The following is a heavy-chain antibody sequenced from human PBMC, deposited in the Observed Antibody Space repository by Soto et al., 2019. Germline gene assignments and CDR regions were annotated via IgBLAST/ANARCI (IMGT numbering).Heavy chain of an antibody. V-gene: IGHV1-24*01. D-gene: IGHD5-18*01. J-gene: IGHJ5*02. Sequence: GASVKVSCKVSGYTLTELSMHWVRQAPGKGLEWMGCFDPEDGETIFAQKVQGRVTMTEDTSTDTAYMELSRLRSEDTAVYYCANGYSYGYSNWFDPWGQGTLVTVSS. CDR3: ANGYSYGYSNWFDP. CDR1: GYTLTELS. CDR2: FDPEDGET.